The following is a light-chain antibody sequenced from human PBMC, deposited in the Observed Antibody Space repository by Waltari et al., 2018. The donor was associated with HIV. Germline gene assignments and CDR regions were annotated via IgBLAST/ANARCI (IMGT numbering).Light chain of an antibody. J-gene: IGLJ2*01. Sequence: SYELTQPPSVSVSPGQTASITCSGDKLGDKYACWYQQKPGQSPVLVIYQDRKRPSGIPERFSCSNSGNKATLTISGTQAMDEADYYCQAWDSGTAHVVFGGGTKLTVL. V-gene: IGLV3-1*01. CDR1: KLGDKY. CDR2: QDR. CDR3: QAWDSGTAHVV.